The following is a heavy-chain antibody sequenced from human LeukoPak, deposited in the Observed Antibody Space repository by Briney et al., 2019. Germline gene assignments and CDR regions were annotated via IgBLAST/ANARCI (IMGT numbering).Heavy chain of an antibody. Sequence: GGSLRLSCAASGFTFSSYAMSWVHQAPGKGLEWVSAISGSGGSTYYADSVKGRFTISRDNSKNTLYLQMNSLRAEDTAVYYCAKDRYVVVVAATGYWGQGTLVTVSS. J-gene: IGHJ4*02. CDR3: AKDRYVVVVAATGY. D-gene: IGHD2-15*01. CDR1: GFTFSSYA. CDR2: ISGSGGST. V-gene: IGHV3-23*01.